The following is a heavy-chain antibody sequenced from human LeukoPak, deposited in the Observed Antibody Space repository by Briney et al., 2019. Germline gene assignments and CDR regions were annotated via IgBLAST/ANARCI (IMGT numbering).Heavy chain of an antibody. D-gene: IGHD1-26*01. CDR1: GFSFTSYW. CDR3: DTAVYYCAREAGDGGPTTLDY. J-gene: IGHJ4*02. CDR2: IKEDGSEK. Sequence: PGGSLRLSCAASGFSFTSYWMSWVRQAPGKGLEWVASIKEDGSEKYYADSVKGRFTISRDNSKNTLYLQMNSLRGEDTAVRGEDTAVYYCAREAGDGGPTTLDYWGQGTLVTVSS. V-gene: IGHV3-7*02.